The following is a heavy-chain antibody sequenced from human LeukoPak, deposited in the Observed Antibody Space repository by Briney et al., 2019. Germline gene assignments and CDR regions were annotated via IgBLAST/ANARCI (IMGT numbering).Heavy chain of an antibody. V-gene: IGHV3-66*01. CDR3: ARSDYYGSGSLTFDY. Sequence: GGSLRLSCAASGFTLSSHSMNWVRQAPGKGLEWVSVIYSGGSTYYANSVKGRFTISRDNSKNTLYLQMNSLRAEDTAVYYCARSDYYGSGSLTFDYWGQGTLVTVSS. J-gene: IGHJ4*02. D-gene: IGHD3-10*01. CDR2: IYSGGST. CDR1: GFTLSSHS.